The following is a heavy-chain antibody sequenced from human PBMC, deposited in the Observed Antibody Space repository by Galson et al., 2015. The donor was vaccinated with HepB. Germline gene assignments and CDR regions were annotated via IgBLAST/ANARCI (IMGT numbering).Heavy chain of an antibody. D-gene: IGHD3-10*01. CDR2: INTHTGNP. CDR3: AREGFGEIAFDY. V-gene: IGHV7-4-1*02. Sequence: VKVSCKTSGYTFSTYAINWVRQAPGQGLEWMGWINTHTGNPTYAPGFTGRFVFSLDSSVTTAYLQITSLKAGDTAVYYCAREGFGEIAFDYWGQGSLVTVSS. CDR1: GYTFSTYA. J-gene: IGHJ4*02.